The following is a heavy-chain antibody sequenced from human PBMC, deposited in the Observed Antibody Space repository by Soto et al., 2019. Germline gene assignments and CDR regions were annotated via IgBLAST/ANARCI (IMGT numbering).Heavy chain of an antibody. Sequence: QVQLRESGPGLVRPSETLSLSCSVSGASLNDFSWSWIRQPPGRGLEWIGYVSYSGRTTYSPSLKSRVTISLDTSKNAFSLNLTSTTAADTAIYYCARHFLGQARQRLFVDYWGQGTLATVSS. CDR2: VSYSGRT. V-gene: IGHV4-59*08. D-gene: IGHD3-3*01. J-gene: IGHJ4*02. CDR3: ARHFLGQARQRLFVDY. CDR1: GASLNDFS.